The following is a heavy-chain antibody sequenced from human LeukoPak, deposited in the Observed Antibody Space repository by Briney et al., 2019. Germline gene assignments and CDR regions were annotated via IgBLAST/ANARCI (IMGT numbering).Heavy chain of an antibody. V-gene: IGHV4-39*07. Sequence: PSETLSLTCTVSGGSISSSSYYWGWIRQPPGKGLEWIGSIYYSGSTYYNPSLKSRVTISVDTSKNQFSLKLSSVTAADTAVYYCARDGYNRGNFDYWGRGTLVTVSS. J-gene: IGHJ4*02. CDR3: ARDGYNRGNFDY. CDR1: GGSISSSSYY. D-gene: IGHD5-24*01. CDR2: IYYSGST.